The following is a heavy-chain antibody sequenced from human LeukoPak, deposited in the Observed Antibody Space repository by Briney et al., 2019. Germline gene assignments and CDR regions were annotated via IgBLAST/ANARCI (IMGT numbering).Heavy chain of an antibody. J-gene: IGHJ3*02. CDR3: AKDHYYDSSGYSGDAFDI. D-gene: IGHD3-22*01. Sequence: GRSLRLSCAASGFTFSSYGVHWVRQAPGKGLEWVAVISYDGSNKYYADSVKGRFTISRDNSKNTLYLQMNSLRAEDTAVYYCAKDHYYDSSGYSGDAFDIWGQGTMVTVSS. CDR2: ISYDGSNK. V-gene: IGHV3-30*18. CDR1: GFTFSSYG.